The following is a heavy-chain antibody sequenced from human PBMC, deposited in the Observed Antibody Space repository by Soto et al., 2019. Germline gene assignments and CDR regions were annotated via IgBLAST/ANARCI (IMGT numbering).Heavy chain of an antibody. CDR2: ISYDGSNK. CDR3: ARYSGKYQGPIDY. D-gene: IGHD1-26*01. V-gene: IGHV3-30*03. Sequence: SLRLSCAASGFTFSLYGIHWVRQAPGNGLEWLAVISYDGSNKHYADSVKGRFTVSRDNSKNTLYLQMNSLRAEDTAVYFCARYSGKYQGPIDYWGQGTLVTVSS. J-gene: IGHJ4*02. CDR1: GFTFSLYG.